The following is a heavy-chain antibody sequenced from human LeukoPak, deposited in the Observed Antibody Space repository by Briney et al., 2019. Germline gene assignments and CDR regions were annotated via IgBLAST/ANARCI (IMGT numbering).Heavy chain of an antibody. Sequence: GASLTVSCKASGYTFTSYGTSWVRQAPGQGLEWMGWISAYNGNTNYAQKLQGRVTMTTDTSTSTAYMELRSLRSDDTAVYYCARRSGVGAYYYMDVWGKGTTVTVSS. J-gene: IGHJ6*03. CDR1: GYTFTSYG. V-gene: IGHV1-18*01. CDR2: ISAYNGNT. D-gene: IGHD1-26*01. CDR3: ARRSGVGAYYYMDV.